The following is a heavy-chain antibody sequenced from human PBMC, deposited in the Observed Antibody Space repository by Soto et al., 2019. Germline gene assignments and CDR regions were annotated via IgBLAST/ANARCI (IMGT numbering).Heavy chain of an antibody. D-gene: IGHD1-1*01. Sequence: ASVKVSCKASGYTFTGYYMHWVRQAPGQGLEWMGWINPNSGGTNYAQKFQGWVTMTRDTSISTAYMELSRLRSDDTAVYYCARGYNWNDLGGAYYYYYMDVWGKGTTVTVSS. CDR3: ARGYNWNDLGGAYYYYYMDV. CDR1: GYTFTGYY. CDR2: INPNSGGT. V-gene: IGHV1-2*04. J-gene: IGHJ6*03.